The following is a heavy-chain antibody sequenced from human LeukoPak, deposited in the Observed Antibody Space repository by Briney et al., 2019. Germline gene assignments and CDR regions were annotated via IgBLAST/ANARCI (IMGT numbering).Heavy chain of an antibody. CDR3: AREDSRVWFDP. V-gene: IGHV3-30*04. CDR1: GFTFSSYA. Sequence: GGSLRLSCAASGFTFSSYAMHWVRQAPGKGLEWVAVMSYDGSNKYYADSVKGRFTISRDNAKNSLYLQMNSLRAEDTAVYYCAREDSRVWFDPWGQGTLVTVSS. J-gene: IGHJ5*02. CDR2: MSYDGSNK. D-gene: IGHD6-13*01.